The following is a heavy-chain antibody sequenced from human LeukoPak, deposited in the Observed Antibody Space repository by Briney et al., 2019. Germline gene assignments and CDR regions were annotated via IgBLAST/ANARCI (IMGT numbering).Heavy chain of an antibody. Sequence: PGGSLRLSCAASGFTFNNYAKSWVRHTPGKGLEWVSVISGSGGSTDYADSVKGRYTISRDNSKNTLYLQMNSLRAEDTAVYYCAKAIRYCTSTSCYTSPYYGMDVWSQGTTVTVSS. CDR1: GFTFNNYA. J-gene: IGHJ6*02. D-gene: IGHD2-2*02. CDR3: AKAIRYCTSTSCYTSPYYGMDV. V-gene: IGHV3-23*01. CDR2: ISGSGGST.